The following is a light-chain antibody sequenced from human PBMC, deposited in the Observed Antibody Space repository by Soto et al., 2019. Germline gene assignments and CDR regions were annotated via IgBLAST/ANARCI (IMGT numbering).Light chain of an antibody. CDR3: AAWDVSLVV. CDR2: IDN. J-gene: IGLJ2*01. Sequence: QSVLTQPPSASGTPGQRVTISCSGSSSNIGTNTVIWYQQLPGAAPKLLIYIDNHRPSGVPYRFSGSKSGTSASLAISGLQSEDEADYYCAAWDVSLVVFGGGTKLTVL. CDR1: SSNIGTNT. V-gene: IGLV1-44*01.